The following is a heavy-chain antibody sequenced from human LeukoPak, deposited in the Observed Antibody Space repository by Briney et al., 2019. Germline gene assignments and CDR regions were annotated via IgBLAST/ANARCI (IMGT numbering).Heavy chain of an antibody. Sequence: ASVKVSCKASGYTFTGYYMHWVRQAPGQGLEWMGWINPNSGGTNYAQKFQGRVTMTRDTSISTAYMGLSRLRSDDTAVYYCARDPGYYDSSGYPVFGYWGQGTLVTVSS. J-gene: IGHJ4*02. D-gene: IGHD3-22*01. CDR2: INPNSGGT. CDR3: ARDPGYYDSSGYPVFGY. V-gene: IGHV1-2*02. CDR1: GYTFTGYY.